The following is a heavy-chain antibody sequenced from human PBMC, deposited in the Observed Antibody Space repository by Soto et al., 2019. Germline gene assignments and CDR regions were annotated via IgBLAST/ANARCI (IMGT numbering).Heavy chain of an antibody. V-gene: IGHV1-18*01. Sequence: ASVKVSCKASGGTFSSYAISWVRQAPGQGLEWMGWISTNNGKTNYAQKLQGRVTMTTDTSTATAYMELRSLRSDDTAVYYCSRGYCSNGLCYYFDYWGQGTPVTVSS. CDR2: ISTNNGKT. CDR3: SRGYCSNGLCYYFDY. D-gene: IGHD2-8*01. CDR1: GGTFSSYA. J-gene: IGHJ4*02.